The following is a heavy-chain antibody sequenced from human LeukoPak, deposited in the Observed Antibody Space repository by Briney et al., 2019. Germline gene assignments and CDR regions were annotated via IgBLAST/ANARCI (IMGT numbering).Heavy chain of an antibody. Sequence: ASVKVSXKASGGIFSSYTISWVRQAPGQGLEWMGGVIPVFQTADSAQKFQGRVTMTADESTGIVYMELSSLTYDDTAVYYCARDWGPRVKASYDLWGQGTMVTVSS. D-gene: IGHD3-16*01. CDR1: GGIFSSYT. V-gene: IGHV1-69*13. CDR2: VIPVFQTA. CDR3: ARDWGPRVKASYDL. J-gene: IGHJ3*01.